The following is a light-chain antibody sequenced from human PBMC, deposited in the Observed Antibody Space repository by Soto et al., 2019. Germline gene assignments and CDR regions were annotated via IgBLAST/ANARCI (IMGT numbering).Light chain of an antibody. CDR2: DAS. Sequence: DIQMTQSPSTLSASVVDRVTITCRASQSISSWLAWYQQKPGKAPNLLINDASSLESGVPSRFSGSGSGTEFTLTISSLQPDDFATYYCQQYNSYPITFGQGTRLEIK. CDR1: QSISSW. CDR3: QQYNSYPIT. J-gene: IGKJ5*01. V-gene: IGKV1-5*01.